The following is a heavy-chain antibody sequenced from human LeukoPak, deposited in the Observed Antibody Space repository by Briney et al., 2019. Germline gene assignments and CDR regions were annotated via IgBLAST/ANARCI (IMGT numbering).Heavy chain of an antibody. Sequence: GGSLRLSCAASGFTFSSYAMSWVRQAPGRGLEWVSAISGSGGGTYYADSVKGRLPISRDNAKNSLYLQMNSLRAEDTAVYYCARELDFDLWGRGTLVTVSS. CDR2: ISGSGGGT. CDR1: GFTFSSYA. CDR3: ARELDFDL. J-gene: IGHJ2*01. V-gene: IGHV3-23*01.